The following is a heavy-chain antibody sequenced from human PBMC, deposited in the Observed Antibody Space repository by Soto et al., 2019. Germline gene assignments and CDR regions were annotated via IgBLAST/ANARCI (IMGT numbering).Heavy chain of an antibody. CDR1: GGSISSSNW. Sequence: LSLTCAVSGGSISSSNWWSWVRQPPLKGLEWIGEIYHSGSTNYNPSLKSRVTISVDKSKNQFSLKLSSVTAADTAVYYCARELPRSSSGGLECCGQGPLISVS. J-gene: IGHJ4*02. V-gene: IGHV4-4*02. CDR3: ARELPRSSSGGLEC. CDR2: IYHSGST. D-gene: IGHD6-6*01.